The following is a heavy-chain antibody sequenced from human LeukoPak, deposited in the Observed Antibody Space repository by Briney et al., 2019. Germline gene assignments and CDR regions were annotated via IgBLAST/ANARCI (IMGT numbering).Heavy chain of an antibody. J-gene: IGHJ5*02. CDR1: GFTFSSYW. CDR3: ARAGTTDWFDP. V-gene: IGHV3-74*01. D-gene: IGHD1-7*01. Sequence: GSLRLSCAASGFTFSSYWMHWVRQAPGKGLVWVSRINPHGSSTTYADSVKGRFTISRDNAKNTLYLQMNSLRVDDTAVYYCARAGTTDWFDPWGQGTLVTVSS. CDR2: INPHGSST.